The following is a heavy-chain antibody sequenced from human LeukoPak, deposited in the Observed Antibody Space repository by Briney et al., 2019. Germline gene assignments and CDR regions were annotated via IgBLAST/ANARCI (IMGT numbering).Heavy chain of an antibody. J-gene: IGHJ3*01. D-gene: IGHD2-21*01. CDR1: GGSISSFF. Sequence: PSETLSLTCTVSGGSISSFFRSWIRQPAGRELEWLGRMYANGNANYNPSLKSRISMSVDTSRSQFSLNLTSVTAADTATYYCARDIVAASSDGFDVWGQGTTVIVSS. CDR3: ARDIVAASSDGFDV. CDR2: MYANGNA. V-gene: IGHV4-4*07.